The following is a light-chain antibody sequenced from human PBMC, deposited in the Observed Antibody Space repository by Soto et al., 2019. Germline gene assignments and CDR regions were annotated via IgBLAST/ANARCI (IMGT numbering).Light chain of an antibody. CDR3: SSYTVSSTYV. J-gene: IGLJ1*01. Sequence: QPVLTQPASVSGSPGQSIAISCTGTSSDVGAYNFVSWYQQHPGRAPKLIIYDVSNRLSGVSNRFSGSKSGNTASLTISGLQAEDEADYYCSSYTVSSTYVFGGGTKLTVL. CDR1: SSDVGAYNF. CDR2: DVS. V-gene: IGLV2-14*03.